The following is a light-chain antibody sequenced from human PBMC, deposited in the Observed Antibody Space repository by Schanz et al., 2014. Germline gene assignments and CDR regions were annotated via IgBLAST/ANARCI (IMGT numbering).Light chain of an antibody. CDR2: AAS. CDR1: QNIRNY. V-gene: IGKV1-39*01. Sequence: DIQMTQSPSSLSASVGDRVTITCRASQNIRNYLNWYQQKPGKAPNLLIYAASGLQSGVPSRFSGSGSGTEFTLIISGLQPEDFATYYCQHSRGAPPTFGQGTKVDIK. J-gene: IGKJ1*01. CDR3: QHSRGAPPT.